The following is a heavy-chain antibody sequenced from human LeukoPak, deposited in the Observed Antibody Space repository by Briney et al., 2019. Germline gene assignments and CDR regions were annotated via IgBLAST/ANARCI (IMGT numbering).Heavy chain of an antibody. D-gene: IGHD2-15*01. Sequence: GGSLRLSCAASGFTFDDYGMSWVRQAPGKGLEWVSGINWNGGSTGYADSVKGRFTISRDNARNSLYLQMNSLRAEDTALYYCARMGYCSGGSCYSRYYYYMDVWGKGTTVTVSS. CDR1: GFTFDDYG. CDR2: INWNGGST. J-gene: IGHJ6*03. CDR3: ARMGYCSGGSCYSRYYYYMDV. V-gene: IGHV3-20*04.